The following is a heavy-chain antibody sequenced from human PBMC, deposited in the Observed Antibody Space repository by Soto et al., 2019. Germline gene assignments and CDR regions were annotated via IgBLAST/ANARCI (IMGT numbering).Heavy chain of an antibody. V-gene: IGHV1-69*01. J-gene: IGHJ4*02. CDR1: GGTFSSYS. D-gene: IGHD1-26*01. CDR2: IIPIFGTA. CDR3: ARDGGRHSGGSDY. Sequence: QVQLVQSGAEVKKPGSSVKVSCKASGGTFSSYSINWVRQAPGQGLAWMGEIIPIFGTANYAQKLQGRVTSTADESTSTAYLELSSLRSDDTAVYYCARDGGRHSGGSDYWGQGTLVTVSS.